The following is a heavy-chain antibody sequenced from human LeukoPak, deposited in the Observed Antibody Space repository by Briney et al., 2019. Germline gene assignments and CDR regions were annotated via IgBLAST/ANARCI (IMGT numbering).Heavy chain of an antibody. CDR2: IYYSGST. CDR3: ARLYCSGGSCYFDY. CDR1: VGSISSYY. Sequence: PSETLSLTCTVSVGSISSYYWSWIRQPPGKGLEWIGYIYYSGSTNYNPSLKSRVTISVDTSKNQFSLKLSSVTAADTAVYYCARLYCSGGSCYFDYWGQGTLVTVSS. V-gene: IGHV4-59*01. J-gene: IGHJ4*02. D-gene: IGHD2-15*01.